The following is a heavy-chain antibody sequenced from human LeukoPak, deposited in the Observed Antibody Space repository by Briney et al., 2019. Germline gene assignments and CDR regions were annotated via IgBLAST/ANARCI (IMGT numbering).Heavy chain of an antibody. CDR2: IYYSGST. CDR3: ARDDGYSYGYRFDP. V-gene: IGHV4-59*01. D-gene: IGHD5-18*01. CDR1: GGSISNYY. J-gene: IGHJ5*02. Sequence: SETLSLTCTVSGGSISNYYWSWIRQPPGKELEWIGYIYYSGSTNYNPSLKSRVTISVDMSKNQFSLRLNSVTAADTAVYYCARDDGYSYGYRFDPWGQGILVTVSS.